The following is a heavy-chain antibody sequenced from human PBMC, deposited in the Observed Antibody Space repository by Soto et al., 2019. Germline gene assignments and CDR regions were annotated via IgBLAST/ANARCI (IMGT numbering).Heavy chain of an antibody. CDR3: ARDRRLAAAVTNPPSY. J-gene: IGHJ4*02. D-gene: IGHD6-13*01. V-gene: IGHV1-18*01. Sequence: ASVKVSCKASGYTFTSYGISWVRQAPGQGLEWMGWISAYNGNTNYAQKLQGRVTMTTDTSTSTAYMELRSLRSDDTAVYYCARDRRLAAAVTNPPSYSGQGTLVTVSS. CDR1: GYTFTSYG. CDR2: ISAYNGNT.